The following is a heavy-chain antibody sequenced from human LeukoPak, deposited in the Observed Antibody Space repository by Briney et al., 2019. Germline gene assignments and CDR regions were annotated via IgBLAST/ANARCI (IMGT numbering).Heavy chain of an antibody. Sequence: SETLSLTYTVSGGSISSYYWSWIRQPPGKGLEWIGYIYYSGSTNYNPSLKSRVTISVDTSKNQFSLKLSSVTAADTAVYYCAGTAYGSGSPTDYWGQGTLVTVSS. V-gene: IGHV4-59*01. J-gene: IGHJ4*02. D-gene: IGHD3-10*01. CDR3: AGTAYGSGSPTDY. CDR2: IYYSGST. CDR1: GGSISSYY.